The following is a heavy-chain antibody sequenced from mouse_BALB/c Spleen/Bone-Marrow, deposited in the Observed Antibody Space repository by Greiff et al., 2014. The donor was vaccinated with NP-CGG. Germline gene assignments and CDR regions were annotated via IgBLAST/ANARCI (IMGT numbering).Heavy chain of an antibody. CDR2: IWAGGST. V-gene: IGHV2-9*02. CDR3: ARGGSSRAWFAY. J-gene: IGHJ3*01. Sequence: VKVEESGSGLVAPSQSLSITCTVSEFSLTSYGVHWVRQPPGKGLEWLGVIWAGGSTNYNSALMSRLSISKDNSKSQVFLKMNSLQTDDTAMYYCARGGSSRAWFAYWGQGTLVTVSA. D-gene: IGHD1-1*01. CDR1: EFSLTSYG.